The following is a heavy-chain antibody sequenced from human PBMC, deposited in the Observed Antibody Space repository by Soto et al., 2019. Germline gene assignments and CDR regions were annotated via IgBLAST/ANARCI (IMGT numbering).Heavy chain of an antibody. J-gene: IGHJ6*02. Sequence: PGESLKISCKGSGYSFTSYWIGWVRQMPGKGLEWMGIIYPGDSDTRYSPSFQGQVTISADKSISTAYLQWSSLKASDTAMYYCARLPRSKYYYYYGMDVWGQGTTVTVSS. V-gene: IGHV5-51*01. CDR3: ARLPRSKYYYYYGMDV. CDR1: GYSFTSYW. CDR2: IYPGDSDT.